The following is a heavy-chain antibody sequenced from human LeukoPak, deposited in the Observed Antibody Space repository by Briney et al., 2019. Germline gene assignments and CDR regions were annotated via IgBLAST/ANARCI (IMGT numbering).Heavy chain of an antibody. V-gene: IGHV1-2*02. J-gene: IGHJ4*02. Sequence: ASVKVSCKASGYTFTGYYMHWVRQAPGQGLEWMGWINPNSGGTNYAQKFQGRVTMTGDTSISTAYMELSRLRSDDTAVYYCARGVRLTRSSGWLGHHDYWGQGTLVTVSS. CDR2: INPNSGGT. D-gene: IGHD6-19*01. CDR1: GYTFTGYY. CDR3: ARGVRLTRSSGWLGHHDY.